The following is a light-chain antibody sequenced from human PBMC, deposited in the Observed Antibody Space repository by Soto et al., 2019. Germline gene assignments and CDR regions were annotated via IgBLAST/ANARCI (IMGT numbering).Light chain of an antibody. Sequence: EIVLTQSPATLSLSPGERATLSCRASQSVGSSLAWYQQKPGQAPRLLIFDASNRATGIPARFSGSGSGTDFTLTISSLEPEDFAFYYCQPRNNWRGTFGQGTKVELK. J-gene: IGKJ1*01. V-gene: IGKV3-11*01. CDR2: DAS. CDR3: QPRNNWRGT. CDR1: QSVGSS.